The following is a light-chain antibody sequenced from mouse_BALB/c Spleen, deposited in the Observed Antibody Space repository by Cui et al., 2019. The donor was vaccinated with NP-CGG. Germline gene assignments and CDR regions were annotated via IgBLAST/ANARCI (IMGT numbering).Light chain of an antibody. CDR3: ALWYSNHWV. Sequence: QAVVTPESALTTSPGETVTLTCRSSTGAVTTSNYANWVQEKPDHLFTGLMGGTNNRAPGVPARFSGSLIEDKAALTITGAQTEDEAIYFCALWYSNHWVFGGGTKLTVL. CDR1: TGAVTTSNY. V-gene: IGLV1*01. CDR2: GTN. J-gene: IGLJ1*01.